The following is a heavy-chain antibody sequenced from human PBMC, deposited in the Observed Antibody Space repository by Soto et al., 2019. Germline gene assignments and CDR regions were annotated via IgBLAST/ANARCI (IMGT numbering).Heavy chain of an antibody. CDR3: ARALNVGGFYFGAESFDY. D-gene: IGHD5-12*01. V-gene: IGHV4-30-4*01. CDR2: IYSSGDT. Sequence: QVQLQESGPGLVKPSQTLSLACPVSGGSITDSETSWSWLRQPPGKGLEWIGSIYSSGDTFYRPNHKSRLTLSVDTDKNQFAPNLTYVTAADTAVYYDARALNVGGFYFGAESFDYWGQGALVIVSS. CDR1: GGSITDSETS. J-gene: IGHJ4*02.